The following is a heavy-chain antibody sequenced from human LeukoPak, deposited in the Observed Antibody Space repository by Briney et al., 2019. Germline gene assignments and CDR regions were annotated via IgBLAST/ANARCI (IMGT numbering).Heavy chain of an antibody. CDR1: GFTFNDAW. Sequence: GGSLRLSCAASGFTFNDAWMSWVRQVPGKGLEWVGRVKSKADGGTIDYGAPVKGRFTISRDDSKNTVYLQMNSLKTEDTAVYYSATDSQQLGYWGQGTLVTVSS. CDR2: VKSKADGGTI. V-gene: IGHV3-15*01. D-gene: IGHD6-13*01. CDR3: ATDSQQLGY. J-gene: IGHJ4*02.